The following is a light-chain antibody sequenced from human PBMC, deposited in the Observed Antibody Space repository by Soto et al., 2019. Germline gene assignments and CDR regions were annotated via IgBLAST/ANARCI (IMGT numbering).Light chain of an antibody. CDR2: AAS. J-gene: IGKJ1*01. CDR3: QQSNNWPRT. CDR1: QSISSS. Sequence: EVLINQSLPTLSVSPGERDTLSCRASQSISSSLAGYQQKPGQAPRLLIYAASTRATGIPARFSGSGSGTEFTLTISSLQSEDFAVYYCQQSNNWPRTLGQGTMVDIK. V-gene: IGKV3-15*01.